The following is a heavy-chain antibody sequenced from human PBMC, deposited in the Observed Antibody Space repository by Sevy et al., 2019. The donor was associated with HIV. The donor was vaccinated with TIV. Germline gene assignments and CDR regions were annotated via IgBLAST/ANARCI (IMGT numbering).Heavy chain of an antibody. CDR2: ISGSGGST. Sequence: GGSLRLTCAASGFTFSSYAMSWVRRAPGKGLEWVSAISGSGGSTDYADSVKGRFTISRDNSKNTLYLQMNSLRAEDTAVYYCAKASYGLNYFDYWGQGTLVTVSS. D-gene: IGHD3-16*01. J-gene: IGHJ4*02. CDR1: GFTFSSYA. V-gene: IGHV3-23*01. CDR3: AKASYGLNYFDY.